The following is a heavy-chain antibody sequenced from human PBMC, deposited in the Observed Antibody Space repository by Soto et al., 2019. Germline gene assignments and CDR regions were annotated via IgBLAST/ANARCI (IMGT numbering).Heavy chain of an antibody. CDR1: GFTFSGYV. V-gene: IGHV3-21*01. CDR2: ISSSYI. D-gene: IGHD5-12*01. Sequence: PGGSLSLSCSASGFTFSGYVMNWVRQAPGKGLEWVSFISSSYIYYADSVKGRFTISRDNAKNSLYLQMNSLRAEDTAVYYCARERGYSGYEFDYWGQGTLVTVSS. CDR3: ARERGYSGYEFDY. J-gene: IGHJ4*02.